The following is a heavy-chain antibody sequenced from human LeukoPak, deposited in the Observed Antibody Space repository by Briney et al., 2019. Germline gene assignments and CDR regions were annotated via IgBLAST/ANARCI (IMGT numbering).Heavy chain of an antibody. CDR1: GYSISSGYY. Sequence: LSETLSLTCTVSGYSISSGYYWGWIRQPPGQGLEWIGSIYHSGSTYYNPSLKSRVTISVDTSKNQFSLKLSSVTAADTAVYYCAIAGGNSDYWGQGTLVTVSS. V-gene: IGHV4-38-2*02. CDR3: AIAGGNSDY. J-gene: IGHJ4*02. D-gene: IGHD4-23*01. CDR2: IYHSGST.